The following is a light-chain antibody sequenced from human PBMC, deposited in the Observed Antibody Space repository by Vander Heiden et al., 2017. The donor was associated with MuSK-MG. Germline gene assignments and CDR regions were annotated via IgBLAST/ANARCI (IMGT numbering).Light chain of an antibody. J-gene: IGKJ1*01. Sequence: DIVMTQSPATLSVSPGERATLSCRASQSVSSNLAWYQQKPGQAPRLLIYGASTRATGIPARFSGSGSGTEFTLTISSLQSEDFAVYYCQQYNTWLRSFGQGTKVEIK. CDR3: QQYNTWLRS. CDR1: QSVSSN. V-gene: IGKV3-15*01. CDR2: GAS.